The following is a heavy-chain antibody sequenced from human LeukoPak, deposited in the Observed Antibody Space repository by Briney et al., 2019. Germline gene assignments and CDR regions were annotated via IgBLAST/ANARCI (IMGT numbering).Heavy chain of an antibody. Sequence: ASVKVSCKASGYTFINYYIHWVRQAPGQGLEWMGIINPSGCSTSYSQKFQGRVTMTRDTSTSTVYMELSSLRSEDTAVFYCARTPYSSGYLYYFDYWGQGTLVTVSS. V-gene: IGHV1-46*01. CDR3: ARTPYSSGYLYYFDY. CDR2: INPSGCST. CDR1: GYTFINYY. J-gene: IGHJ4*02. D-gene: IGHD3-22*01.